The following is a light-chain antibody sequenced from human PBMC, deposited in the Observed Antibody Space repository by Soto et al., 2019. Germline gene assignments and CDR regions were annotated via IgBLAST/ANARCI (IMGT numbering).Light chain of an antibody. CDR3: QQATSFPLT. CDR2: GES. CDR1: LGISSW. J-gene: IGKJ4*01. V-gene: IGKV1-12*01. Sequence: DIQMTQSPSSVSASVGDRVTIHCRASLGISSWLAWYQQKPGKAPKLLIYGESRLQSGAPPRFSGSGSGSDFTLTINCPRPEDFATYYCQQATSFPLTCGGGTNVEIK.